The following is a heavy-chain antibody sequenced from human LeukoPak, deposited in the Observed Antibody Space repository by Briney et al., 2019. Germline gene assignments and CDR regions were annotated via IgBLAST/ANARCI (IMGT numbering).Heavy chain of an antibody. V-gene: IGHV3-53*04. CDR3: ARADVRSNLHYDILTGFDY. J-gene: IGHJ4*02. D-gene: IGHD3-9*01. CDR2: IYSGGST. CDR1: GFTVSSNY. Sequence: GGSLRLSCAASGFTVSSNYMSWGRQAPGKGLEWGSVIYSGGSTYYADSVKGRFTISRHNSKNTLYLQMNSLRAADTAVYYCARADVRSNLHYDILTGFDYWGQGTLVTVSS.